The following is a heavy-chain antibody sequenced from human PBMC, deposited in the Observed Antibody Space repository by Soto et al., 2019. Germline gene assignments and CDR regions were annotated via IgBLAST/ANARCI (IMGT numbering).Heavy chain of an antibody. J-gene: IGHJ5*02. V-gene: IGHV4-31*03. CDR2: IYYSGST. CDR1: GGSISSGGYY. D-gene: IGHD3-10*01. Sequence: QVQLQASGPGLVKPSQTLSLPCTVSGGSISSGGYYWSWIRQHPGKGLEWIGYIYYSGSTYYNPSLTSRVTIAVDTSKNQFSRKVSAVTAADTAVYYCAGVGVMVRGVTNVGPWGQGTLVTVSA. CDR3: AGVGVMVRGVTNVGP.